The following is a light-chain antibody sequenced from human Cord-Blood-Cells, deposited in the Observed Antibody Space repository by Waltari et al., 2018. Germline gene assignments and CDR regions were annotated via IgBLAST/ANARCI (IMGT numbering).Light chain of an antibody. J-gene: IGKJ3*01. V-gene: IGKV3-11*01. Sequence: IVLTQSPATLSLSPGERATLSCRASQGVSSYLAWYQQKPGQAPRLLIYDASNRATGIPARFSGSGSGTDFTLTISSLEPEDFAVYYCQQRSNWPPVFTFGPGTKVDIK. CDR1: QGVSSY. CDR3: QQRSNWPPVFT. CDR2: DAS.